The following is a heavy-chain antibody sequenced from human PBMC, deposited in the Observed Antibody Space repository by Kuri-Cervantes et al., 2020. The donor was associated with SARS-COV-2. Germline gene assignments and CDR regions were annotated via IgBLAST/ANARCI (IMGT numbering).Heavy chain of an antibody. Sequence: GESLKISCAASGFTFSSYSMNWVRQAPGKGLEWVSSISSSSSYIYYADSVKGRFTISRDNSKNTLYLQMNSLRAEDTAVYYCASSLLWFGESYYYMDVWGKGTTVTVSS. CDR3: ASSLLWFGESYYYMDV. D-gene: IGHD3-10*01. V-gene: IGHV3-21*01. CDR1: GFTFSSYS. J-gene: IGHJ6*03. CDR2: ISSSSSYI.